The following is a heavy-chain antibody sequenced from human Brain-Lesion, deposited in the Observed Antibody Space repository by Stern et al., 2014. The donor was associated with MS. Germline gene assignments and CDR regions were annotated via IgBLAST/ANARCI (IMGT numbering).Heavy chain of an antibody. D-gene: IGHD5-18*01. CDR3: ARETGGYTYGDTDFFDY. CDR2: IYSSGST. V-gene: IGHV4-61*02. Sequence: QVQLQESGPGLVKPSQTLSLTCIVSGGSISSGSFYWNWIRQPAGKGLEWIGRIYSSGSTNYNPYLKSRVTIPGATSKNKFSRKMISMTAADTAVYYCARETGGYTYGDTDFFDYWGQGALVTVSS. J-gene: IGHJ4*02. CDR1: GGSISSGSFY.